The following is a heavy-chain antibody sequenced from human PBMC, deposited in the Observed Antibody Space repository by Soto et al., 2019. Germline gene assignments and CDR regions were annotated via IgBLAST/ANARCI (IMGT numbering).Heavy chain of an antibody. V-gene: IGHV1-18*01. Sequence: QVQLGQSVAEVKKPGASVKVSCKASGYTFTSYGISWVRQAPGQGLEWMGWISAYNGNTKYAQKLQGRVTMTTDTSTSTACMVLRSLRSDDTAVYYCARRAPPMDVWGQGTTVTVSS. CDR3: ARRAPPMDV. J-gene: IGHJ6*02. CDR1: GYTFTSYG. CDR2: ISAYNGNT.